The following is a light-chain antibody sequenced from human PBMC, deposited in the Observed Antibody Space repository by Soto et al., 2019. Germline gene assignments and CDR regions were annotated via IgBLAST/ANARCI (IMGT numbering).Light chain of an antibody. J-gene: IGKJ4*01. Sequence: EIVLTQSPATLSLSPGERATLSCRASQSVSGYLAWYQQKPGQAPRLLMYDASNRATCIPARFSGSGSGTDFTLTISSLEPEDVAVYYCQQRSNWPSTFGGGTKVEIK. CDR1: QSVSGY. CDR2: DAS. V-gene: IGKV3-11*01. CDR3: QQRSNWPST.